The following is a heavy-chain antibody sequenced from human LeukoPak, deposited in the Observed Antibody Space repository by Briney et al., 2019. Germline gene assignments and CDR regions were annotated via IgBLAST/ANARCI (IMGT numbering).Heavy chain of an antibody. Sequence: SETLSLTCTVSGGSISSYYWSWIRQPPGKGLEWVGTIYYSGTTYYNPSLKSRVTISVDTSRNQFSLKLSSVTATDTAVYYCARMIGDDAFDIWGQGTMVTVSP. CDR1: GGSISSYY. V-gene: IGHV4-39*01. CDR3: ARMIGDDAFDI. J-gene: IGHJ3*02. CDR2: IYYSGTT. D-gene: IGHD3-22*01.